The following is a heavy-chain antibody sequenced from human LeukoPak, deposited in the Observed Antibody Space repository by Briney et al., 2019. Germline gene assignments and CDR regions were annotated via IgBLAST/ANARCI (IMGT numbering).Heavy chain of an antibody. Sequence: GGSLRLSCAASGFTFSDYYMSWVRQAPGKGLERVSYIRSSDTYTHYAHSVKGRFTISRDNAKNSLYLQMNSLRAEDTAVYYCARGPYSSGSSADYWGQGTLVTVSS. D-gene: IGHD6-19*01. CDR1: GFTFSDYY. CDR2: IRSSDTYT. CDR3: ARGPYSSGSSADY. J-gene: IGHJ4*02. V-gene: IGHV3-11*06.